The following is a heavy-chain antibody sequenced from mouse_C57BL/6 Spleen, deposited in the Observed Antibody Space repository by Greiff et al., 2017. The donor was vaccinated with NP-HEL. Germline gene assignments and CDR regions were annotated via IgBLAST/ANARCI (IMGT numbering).Heavy chain of an antibody. V-gene: IGHV1-69*01. CDR3: ARLYYYGSGAYYYAMAY. D-gene: IGHD1-1*01. Sequence: QVQLQQPGAELVMPGASVKLSCKASGYTFTSYWMHWVKQRPGQGLEWIGEIDPSDSYTNYNQKFKGKATLTVAKSSSTAYMQLSSLTSEDSAVYYCARLYYYGSGAYYYAMAYWGQGTSVTVSS. CDR2: IDPSDSYT. J-gene: IGHJ4*01. CDR1: GYTFTSYW.